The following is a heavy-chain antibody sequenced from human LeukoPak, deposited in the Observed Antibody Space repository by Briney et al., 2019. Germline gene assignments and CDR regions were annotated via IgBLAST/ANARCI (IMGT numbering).Heavy chain of an antibody. CDR2: INHSGSA. V-gene: IGHV4-34*01. CDR3: ARGQGTVTTH. D-gene: IGHD4-17*01. J-gene: IGHJ4*02. CDR1: GGSFSGYY. Sequence: PSETLSLTCAVAGGSFSGYYWTWIRQPPGKGLEWIGEINHSGSANYNPSLKSRVTISLDQSKNQFSRRRSSVTPAGTTVYTFARGQGTVTTHWGQGTLVTVSS.